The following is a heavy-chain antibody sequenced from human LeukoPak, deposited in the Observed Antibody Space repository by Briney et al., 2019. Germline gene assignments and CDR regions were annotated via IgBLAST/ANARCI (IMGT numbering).Heavy chain of an antibody. CDR3: ARDSSSFITDAFDI. V-gene: IGHV3-21*01. J-gene: IGHJ3*02. D-gene: IGHD6-13*01. CDR1: GFTFSSYS. Sequence: GGSLRLSCAASGFTFSSYSMNWVRQAPGKGLEWVSSISSSSSYIYCADSVKGRFTISRDNAKNSLYLQMNSLRAEDTAVYYCARDSSSFITDAFDIWGQGTMVTVSS. CDR2: ISSSSSYI.